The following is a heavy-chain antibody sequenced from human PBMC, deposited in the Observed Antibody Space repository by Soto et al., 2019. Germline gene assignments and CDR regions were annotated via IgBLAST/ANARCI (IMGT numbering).Heavy chain of an antibody. CDR2: IYSSGST. J-gene: IGHJ3*01. D-gene: IGHD3-22*01. CDR3: ATPVSRGYQGLEV. V-gene: IGHV4-39*01. CDR1: GGFISSSIYY. Sequence: PSETLSLTCTVSGGFISSSIYYWAWIRQPPGKGLEWIGSIYSSGSTYYSPPLRSRVALSVDTSKNRFSVKLSSVTAADTAVYYCATPVSRGYQGLEVWGQGTMVTVSS.